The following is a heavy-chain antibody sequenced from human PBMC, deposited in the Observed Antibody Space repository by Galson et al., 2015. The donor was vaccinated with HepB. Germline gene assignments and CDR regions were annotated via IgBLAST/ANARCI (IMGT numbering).Heavy chain of an antibody. D-gene: IGHD1-26*01. CDR3: ARASGSYYLDY. V-gene: IGHV3-33*01. CDR1: GFTFSSYG. J-gene: IGHJ4*02. Sequence: SLRLSCAASGFTFSSYGMHWVRQAPGKGLEWVAVIWYDGSNKYYADSVKGRFTTSRDNSKNTLYLQMNSLRAEDTAVYYCARASGSYYLDYWGQGTLVTVSS. CDR2: IWYDGSNK.